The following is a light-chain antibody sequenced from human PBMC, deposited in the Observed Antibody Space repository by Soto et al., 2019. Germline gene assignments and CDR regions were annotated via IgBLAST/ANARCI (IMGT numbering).Light chain of an antibody. Sequence: QTVVTQEPSLTVSPGGTVTLTCASSTGAVTSGNYPSWFQQKPGQTPRTLIYTTNSRHSWTPARFSGSLLGDKAALTLSGVQPEDEAEYCCLLYYGGAQLVFGGGTKVTVL. CDR3: LLYYGGAQLV. CDR2: TTN. V-gene: IGLV7-43*01. CDR1: TGAVTSGNY. J-gene: IGLJ3*02.